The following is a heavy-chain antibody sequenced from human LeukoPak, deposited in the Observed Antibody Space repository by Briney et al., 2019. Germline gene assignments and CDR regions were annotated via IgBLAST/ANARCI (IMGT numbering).Heavy chain of an antibody. D-gene: IGHD2-15*01. CDR3: AKGSSASCYSSVNY. Sequence: ADSVKGWFTISRDNSKNTLYLQMSSLRADDTAVYYCAKGSSASCYSSVNYWGQGTLVTVSS. J-gene: IGHJ4*02. V-gene: IGHV3-23*01.